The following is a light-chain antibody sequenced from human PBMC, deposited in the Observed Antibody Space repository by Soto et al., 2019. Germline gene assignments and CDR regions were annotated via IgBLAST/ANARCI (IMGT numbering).Light chain of an antibody. V-gene: IGKV3-11*01. CDR3: QQRSNWPRST. J-gene: IGKJ5*01. CDR1: QSVSSY. Sequence: SVFTQSPTTPSFSPGEKATLSCRASQSVSSYLAWYQQKPGQAPRLLIYDASNRATGIPARFSGSGSGTDFTLTISSLEPEDFALYYCQQRSNWPRSTFGQGTRLEIK. CDR2: DAS.